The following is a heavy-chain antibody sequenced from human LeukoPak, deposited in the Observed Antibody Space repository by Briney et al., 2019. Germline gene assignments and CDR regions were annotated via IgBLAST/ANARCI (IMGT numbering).Heavy chain of an antibody. D-gene: IGHD3-10*01. CDR1: GYSISSGYY. J-gene: IGHJ5*02. CDR2: IYHSGST. V-gene: IGHV4-38-2*01. Sequence: PSETLSLTCAVSGYSISSGYYWGWIRQPPGKGLEWIGSIYHSGSTYYNPSLKSRVTISVDTSKNQFSLKLSSVTAADTAVYYCARSGDRFDPWGQGTLVTVSS. CDR3: ARSGDRFDP.